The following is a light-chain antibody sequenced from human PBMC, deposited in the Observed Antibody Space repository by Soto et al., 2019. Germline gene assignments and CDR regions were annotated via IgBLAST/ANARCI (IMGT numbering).Light chain of an antibody. CDR1: QSVSNY. V-gene: IGKV3-11*01. CDR2: DAA. Sequence: IVLTQSPATLSLSPGDRATLSSRASQSVSNYLAWYQQKPGQAPRLLIYDAANRATGIPDRFSGSGSGTDFTLTISSLEPEDFAVYYCQQRSNWPPITFGGGTKVDIK. CDR3: QQRSNWPPIT. J-gene: IGKJ4*01.